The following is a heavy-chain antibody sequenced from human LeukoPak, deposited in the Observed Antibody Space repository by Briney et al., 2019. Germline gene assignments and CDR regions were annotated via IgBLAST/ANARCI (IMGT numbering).Heavy chain of an antibody. Sequence: PSETLSLTCSVSGYSINSGHYWGWIRQPPGKGLEWIGSIYHSGYTYYNPSLKSRVTISVDTSKNQFSLKLSSVTAADTAVYYCARDLLFWGSVTPFDYWGQGTLVTVSS. D-gene: IGHD3/OR15-3a*01. CDR3: ARDLLFWGSVTPFDY. CDR1: GYSINSGHY. J-gene: IGHJ4*02. CDR2: IYHSGYT. V-gene: IGHV4-38-2*02.